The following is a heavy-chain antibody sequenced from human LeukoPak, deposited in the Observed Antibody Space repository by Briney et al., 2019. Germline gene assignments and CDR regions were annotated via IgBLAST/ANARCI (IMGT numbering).Heavy chain of an antibody. Sequence: GRSLRLSCATSGFTFSDYWMSWVRQAPGKGLEWVANIKQDGSEKYYVDSVKGRFTISRDNAKNSMYLQMNSLRAEDTAVYYCARSGSGYFLQWHFQHWGQGTLVTVSS. CDR3: ARSGSGYFLQWHFQH. CDR1: GFTFSDYW. D-gene: IGHD3-22*01. CDR2: IKQDGSEK. J-gene: IGHJ1*01. V-gene: IGHV3-7*01.